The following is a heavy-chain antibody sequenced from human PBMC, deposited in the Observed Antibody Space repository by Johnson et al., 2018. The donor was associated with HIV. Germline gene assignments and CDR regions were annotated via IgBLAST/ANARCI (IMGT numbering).Heavy chain of an antibody. J-gene: IGHJ3*02. V-gene: IGHV3-9*01. Sequence: VHLVESGGSLVQPGRSLRLSCAASGFTFDDYAMPWVRQAPGKGLAWVPGISWNSGNKGYVDSVKGRFTISRDNAKNSLYLQMNSLRAEDTAVYYCARDRLYYGSSWYEESNAFDIWGQGTMVTVSS. CDR2: ISWNSGNK. CDR3: ARDRLYYGSSWYEESNAFDI. CDR1: GFTFDDYA. D-gene: IGHD6-13*01.